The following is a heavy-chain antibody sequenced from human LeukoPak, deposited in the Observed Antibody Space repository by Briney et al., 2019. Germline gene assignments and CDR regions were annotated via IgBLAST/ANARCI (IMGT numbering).Heavy chain of an antibody. D-gene: IGHD3-22*01. Sequence: GALKLPFSSPWITLDCFCLDWVRPTSGEGLELVSGINWNGGSTGYADSVKGRFTISRDNAKNSLYLQMNSLRAEDTALYYCGRAYYLDYFYYHMDVWGKGTTVTVSS. J-gene: IGHJ6*03. CDR1: ITLDCFC. CDR2: INWNGGST. V-gene: IGHV3-20*03. CDR3: GRAYYLDYFYYHMDV.